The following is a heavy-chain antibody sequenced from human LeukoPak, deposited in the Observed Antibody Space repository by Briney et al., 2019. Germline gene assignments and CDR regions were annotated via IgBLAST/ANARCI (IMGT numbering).Heavy chain of an antibody. Sequence: PGGPLRLSCAASGFTFSSYWMTWVRQAPGKGLEWVANIKQDGSEKHYVDSVKGRFTISRDNAKNSLYLQMNSLRAEDTAVYYCARGWSKFDYWGQGTLVTVSS. J-gene: IGHJ4*02. CDR1: GFTFSSYW. V-gene: IGHV3-7*03. CDR2: IKQDGSEK. D-gene: IGHD2-8*02. CDR3: ARGWSKFDY.